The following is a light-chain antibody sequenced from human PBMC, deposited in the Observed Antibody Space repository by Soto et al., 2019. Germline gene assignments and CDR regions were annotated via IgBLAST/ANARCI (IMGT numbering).Light chain of an antibody. J-gene: IGKJ1*01. CDR1: QSLVSSDCNTY. Sequence: DVVMTQSPLSLPVTVGQPASISCRSSQSLVSSDCNTYLIWFQQRPVQSPRRLIYLVSDRDSGVRDRFRGRGSGTVFTLKSSRVEAEDGGLDYYVQGTYWPPMFGLGTNVEIK. CDR3: VQGTYWPPM. V-gene: IGKV2-30*01. CDR2: LVS.